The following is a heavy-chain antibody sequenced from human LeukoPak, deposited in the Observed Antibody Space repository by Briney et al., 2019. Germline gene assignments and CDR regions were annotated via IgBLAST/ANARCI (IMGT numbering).Heavy chain of an antibody. CDR1: GFTFSSYA. D-gene: IGHD3-9*01. J-gene: IGHJ4*02. CDR3: AKMNVLTGYYTPNFDF. CDR2: VSGSGSST. V-gene: IGHV3-23*01. Sequence: PRGSLRLSCAASGFTFSSYAMSWVRQAPRKGLECVSVVSGSGSSTDYADSVKGRFTISRDNSKNTLYLQVSSLSAEDTAVYYCAKMNVLTGYYTPNFDFWGQGTLVTVSS.